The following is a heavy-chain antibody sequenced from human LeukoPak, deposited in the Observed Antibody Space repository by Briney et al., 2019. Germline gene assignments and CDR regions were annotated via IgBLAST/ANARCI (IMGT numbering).Heavy chain of an antibody. V-gene: IGHV3-30-3*01. D-gene: IGHD2-21*01. CDR2: ISYDGSNK. CDR3: VREGYFVFDF. J-gene: IGHJ4*02. Sequence: GGSLRLSCAASGFTFSSYAMHWVRQAPGKGLEWVAVISYDGSNKYYADSVKGRFTISRDNSKNTLYLQMNSLRAEDTAVYYCVREGYFVFDFWGQGALVTVSS. CDR1: GFTFSSYA.